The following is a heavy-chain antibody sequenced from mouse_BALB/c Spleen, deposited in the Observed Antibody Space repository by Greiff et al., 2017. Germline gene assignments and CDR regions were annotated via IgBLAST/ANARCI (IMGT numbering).Heavy chain of an antibody. D-gene: IGHD2-1*01. CDR2: ISDGGSYT. CDR1: GFTFSDYC. V-gene: IGHV5-4*02. Sequence: DVKLVASGGGLVKPGGSLKLSCAASGFTFSDYCMYWVRQTPEKRLEWVATISDGGSYTYYPDSVKGRFTISRDNAKNNLYLQMSSLKSEDTAMYYCARDREGNYYAMDYWGQGTSVTVSS. J-gene: IGHJ4*01. CDR3: ARDREGNYYAMDY.